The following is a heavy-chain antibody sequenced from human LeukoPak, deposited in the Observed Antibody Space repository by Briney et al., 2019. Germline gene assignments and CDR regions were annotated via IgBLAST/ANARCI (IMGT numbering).Heavy chain of an antibody. Sequence: GGSLRLSCAASGFTVSSNYMSWVRQAPGKGLEWVSVIYSGGSTYYADSERGRFTISRDNSKNTLYLQMNSLRAEDTAVYYCARVLDPITMIVVVWGQGTLVTVSS. J-gene: IGHJ4*02. CDR3: ARVLDPITMIVVV. D-gene: IGHD3-22*01. CDR2: IYSGGST. CDR1: GFTVSSNY. V-gene: IGHV3-53*01.